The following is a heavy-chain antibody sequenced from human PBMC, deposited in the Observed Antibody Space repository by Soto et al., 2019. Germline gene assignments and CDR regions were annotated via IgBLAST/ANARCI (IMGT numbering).Heavy chain of an antibody. V-gene: IGHV1-24*01. CDR1: GYTLTELS. D-gene: IGHD3-3*01. Sequence: GASVKVSCRVSGYTLTELSMHWVRQAPGKGLEWMGGFDPEDGETIYAQKFQGRVTMTEDTSTDTAYMELSSLRSEDTAVYYCATIRPYYDFWSGVRAFDIWGQGTMVTVSS. CDR3: ATIRPYYDFWSGVRAFDI. J-gene: IGHJ3*02. CDR2: FDPEDGET.